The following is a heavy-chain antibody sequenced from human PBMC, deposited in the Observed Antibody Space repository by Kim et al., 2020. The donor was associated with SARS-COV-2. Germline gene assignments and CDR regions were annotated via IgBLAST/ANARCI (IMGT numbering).Heavy chain of an antibody. CDR1: GFTFSSYS. CDR2: ISSSSYI. J-gene: IGHJ5*02. Sequence: GGSLRLSCAASGFTFSSYSMNWVRQAPGKGLEWVSSISSSSYIYYADSVKGRFTISRDNAKNSLYLQMNSLRAEDTAVYYCARGVSSTTYGDYWGWFDPWGQGTLVTVSS. V-gene: IGHV3-21*04. CDR3: ARGVSSTTYGDYWGWFDP. D-gene: IGHD4-17*01.